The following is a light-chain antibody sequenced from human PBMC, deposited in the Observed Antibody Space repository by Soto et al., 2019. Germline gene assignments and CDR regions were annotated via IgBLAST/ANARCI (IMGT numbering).Light chain of an antibody. V-gene: IGLV2-14*01. J-gene: IGLJ1*01. CDR3: SSYTSDSSYV. CDR2: AVS. Sequence: QSFLSQPASVSGSPGNSITISCTGTSSDVGLYDYVSWYQQHPGKAPQLMIYAVSNRPSGVSNRFSASKSGNTASLFISGLQAEDEADYYCSSYTSDSSYVFGSGTKVTVL. CDR1: SSDVGLYDY.